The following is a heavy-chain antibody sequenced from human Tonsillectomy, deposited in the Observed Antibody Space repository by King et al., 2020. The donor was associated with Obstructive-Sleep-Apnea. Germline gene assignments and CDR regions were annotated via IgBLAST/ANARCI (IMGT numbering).Heavy chain of an antibody. Sequence: QLVQSGAEVKKPGASVKVSCKASGYTFTSYVISWVRQAPGQGLEWMGWISIYNGNTKYAQKLQGRVTMTTDTSTSTAYLELRSLESSDTAVYFCARGTMTTDPYYFDYWGQGTLVTVSS. J-gene: IGHJ4*02. CDR1: GYTFTSYV. V-gene: IGHV1-18*04. CDR2: ISIYNGNT. D-gene: IGHD4-17*01. CDR3: ARGTMTTDPYYFDY.